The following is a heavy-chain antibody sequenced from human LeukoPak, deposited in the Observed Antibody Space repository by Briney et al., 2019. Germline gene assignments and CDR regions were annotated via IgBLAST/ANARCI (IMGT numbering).Heavy chain of an antibody. D-gene: IGHD2-15*01. Sequence: ASVKVSCKASGYTFTGYYMHWVRQAPGQGLEWMGWINPNSGGTNYAQKFQGRVTMTRDTSISTAYMELSRLRSDDTAVYYCARGSEEYCSGGSCSSDYWGQGTLVIVSS. CDR2: INPNSGGT. J-gene: IGHJ4*02. CDR1: GYTFTGYY. V-gene: IGHV1-2*02. CDR3: ARGSEEYCSGGSCSSDY.